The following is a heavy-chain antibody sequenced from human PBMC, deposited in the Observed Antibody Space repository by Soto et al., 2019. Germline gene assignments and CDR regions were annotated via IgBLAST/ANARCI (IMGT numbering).Heavy chain of an antibody. J-gene: IGHJ6*02. D-gene: IGHD6-13*01. CDR3: AREHSQQLDGMDV. Sequence: GGSLRLSCAASGFTFSSYWMHWVRQAPGKGLVWVSRINSDGSSTSYADSVKGRFTISRDNAKNTLYLQMNSLRAEDTAVYYCAREHSQQLDGMDVWGQGTTVTVSS. V-gene: IGHV3-74*01. CDR1: GFTFSSYW. CDR2: INSDGSST.